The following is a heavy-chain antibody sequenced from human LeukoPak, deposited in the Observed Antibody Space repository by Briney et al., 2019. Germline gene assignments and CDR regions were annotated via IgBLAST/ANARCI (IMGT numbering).Heavy chain of an antibody. CDR1: EYDFANYW. J-gene: IGHJ4*02. V-gene: IGHV5-51*01. CDR3: ARQRSSGWWVDY. D-gene: IGHD6-19*01. CDR2: IYPGDSDT. Sequence: GESLKISCKRSEYDFANYWIGWVRQMPGKGLEWMGIIYPGDSDTRYSPSFQGQVTISADKSISTAYLQWSSLKASDTAMYYCARQRSSGWWVDYWGQGTLVTVSS.